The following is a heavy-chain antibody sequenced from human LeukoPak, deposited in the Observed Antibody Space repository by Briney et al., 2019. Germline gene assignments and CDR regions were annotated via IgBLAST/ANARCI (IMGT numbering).Heavy chain of an antibody. CDR1: GFTFSSYA. Sequence: GGSLRLSCAASGFTFSSYAMSWVRQAPGKGLEWVSAISGSGGSTYYADSVKGRFTISRDNSKNTLYLQMNSLRAEDTAVYYCAKDRLWFGELGEVDAFDIWGQGTMVTVSS. D-gene: IGHD3-10*01. CDR2: ISGSGGST. J-gene: IGHJ3*02. V-gene: IGHV3-23*01. CDR3: AKDRLWFGELGEVDAFDI.